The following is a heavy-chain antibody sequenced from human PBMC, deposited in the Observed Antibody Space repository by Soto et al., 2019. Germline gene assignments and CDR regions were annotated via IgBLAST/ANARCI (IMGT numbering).Heavy chain of an antibody. J-gene: IGHJ3*02. CDR1: GYSFTSYW. V-gene: IGHV5-51*01. CDR3: ARQMDWNIGAFDI. D-gene: IGHD1-1*01. CDR2: IYPGGSDT. Sequence: GETLKISCKGSGYSFTSYWIGWVRQMPGKGLEWVGIIYPGGSDTRYGPSFQGQVTISADKSIGTAYLQWSSLKASDTAMYYCARQMDWNIGAFDIWGQGTMVTVSS.